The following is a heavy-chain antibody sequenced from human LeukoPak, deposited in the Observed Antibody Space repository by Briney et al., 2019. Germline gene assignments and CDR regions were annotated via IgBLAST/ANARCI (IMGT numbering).Heavy chain of an antibody. CDR3: AIQLERLYLYAFDI. J-gene: IGHJ3*02. CDR1: GGSFSGYY. Sequence: PSETLSLTCAVYGGSFSGYYWSWTRQPPGKGLEWIGEINHSGSTNYNPSLKSRVTISVDTSKNQFSLKLSSVTAADTAVYYCAIQLERLYLYAFDIWGQGTMVTVSS. V-gene: IGHV4-34*01. CDR2: INHSGST. D-gene: IGHD1-1*01.